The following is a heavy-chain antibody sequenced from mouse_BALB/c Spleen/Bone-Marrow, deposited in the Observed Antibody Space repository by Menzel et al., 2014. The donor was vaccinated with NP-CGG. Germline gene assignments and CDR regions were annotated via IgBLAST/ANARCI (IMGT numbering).Heavy chain of an antibody. J-gene: IGHJ4*01. V-gene: IGHV5-17*02. Sequence: EVKLMESGGGLVQPGGSRKLSCAASGFTFSSFGMHWVRQAPEKGLEWVAYISSGSSTIYYADTVKGRFTISRDNPKNALFLQMTSLSSEDTAMYYCARSDGNYDYAMDYWSQRTTVAISS. CDR3: ARSDGNYDYAMDY. CDR2: ISSGSSTI. D-gene: IGHD2-1*01. CDR1: GFTFSSFG.